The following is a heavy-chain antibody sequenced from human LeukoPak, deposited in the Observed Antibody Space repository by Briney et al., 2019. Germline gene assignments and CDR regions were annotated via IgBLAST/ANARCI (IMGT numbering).Heavy chain of an antibody. Sequence: SETLSLTCAVYGGSFSGYCWSWIRQPPGKGLEWIREINHSGSTNCNPSLKSRVTISVDTSKNQFSLKLSSVTAADTAVYYCARGHCSSTSCYHPWGEWFDPWGQGTLVTVSS. CDR2: INHSGST. CDR1: GGSFSGYC. D-gene: IGHD2-2*01. V-gene: IGHV4-34*01. CDR3: ARGHCSSTSCYHPWGEWFDP. J-gene: IGHJ5*02.